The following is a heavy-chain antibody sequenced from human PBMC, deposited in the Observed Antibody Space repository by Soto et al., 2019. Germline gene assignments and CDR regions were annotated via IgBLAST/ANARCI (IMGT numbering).Heavy chain of an antibody. Sequence: EVHLAESGGGLVQPGGSLRLSCVASGFTVANYWMTWVRQAPGKEPERVANINNDGSETYYVDSVKGRFIISRDNTKNSLYLQMNSLRAEDTAVFYCTRDRGWQTFDYWGQGTLVTVSS. CDR2: INNDGSET. D-gene: IGHD3-10*01. J-gene: IGHJ4*02. CDR1: GFTVANYW. V-gene: IGHV3-7*03. CDR3: TRDRGWQTFDY.